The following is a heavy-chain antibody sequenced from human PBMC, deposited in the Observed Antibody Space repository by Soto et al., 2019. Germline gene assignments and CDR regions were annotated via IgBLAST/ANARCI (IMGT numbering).Heavy chain of an antibody. CDR1: GFTFDDYT. Sequence: EVQLVESGGVVVQPGGSLRLSCAASGFTFDDYTMHWVRQAPGKCLEWVSLISWDGGSTYYADSVKGRFTIYRDNSQNSLDLQRNSLRTDDTAVYYCALGKGAGDSYGWIFGYWGQGTLVTVSS. CDR3: ALGKGAGDSYGWIFGY. V-gene: IGHV3-43*01. D-gene: IGHD5-18*01. CDR2: ISWDGGST. J-gene: IGHJ4*02.